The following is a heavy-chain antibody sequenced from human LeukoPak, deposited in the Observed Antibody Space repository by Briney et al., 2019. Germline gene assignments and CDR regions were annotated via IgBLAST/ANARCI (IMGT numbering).Heavy chain of an antibody. CDR1: GSTFSSYA. Sequence: PGGSLRLSCAASGSTFSSYAMSWVRQAPGKGLEWVSGITGNGGTIAYADSVKGRFTVSRDNAKSSLYLQMSSLRAEDMALYYCVRESGSYYFDYWGQGTLVTVSS. CDR2: ITGNGGTI. D-gene: IGHD3-22*01. V-gene: IGHV3-9*03. CDR3: VRESGSYYFDY. J-gene: IGHJ4*02.